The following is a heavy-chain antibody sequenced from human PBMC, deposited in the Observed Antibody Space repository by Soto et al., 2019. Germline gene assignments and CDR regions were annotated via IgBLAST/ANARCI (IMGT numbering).Heavy chain of an antibody. CDR1: GFSFSTYN. Sequence: GGSLRLSCAASGFSFSTYNMHWVRQAPGKGPEWIAYISTTSFTIYYADSVKGRFTISRDNDRNSLYLEMNSLRDEDTAVYYCARDRCYDGTCYSASDSWGQGTLVTVSS. CDR3: ARDRCYDGTCYSASDS. D-gene: IGHD2-15*01. V-gene: IGHV3-48*02. J-gene: IGHJ5*01. CDR2: ISTTSFTI.